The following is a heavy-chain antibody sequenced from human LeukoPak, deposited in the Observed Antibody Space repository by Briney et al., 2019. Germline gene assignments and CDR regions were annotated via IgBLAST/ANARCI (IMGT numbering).Heavy chain of an antibody. D-gene: IGHD5-18*01. Sequence: GGSLRLSCAASGFTFSSYWMSWVRQAPGKGLEWVANIKQDGSEKYYVDSVKGRFTISRDNAKNSLYLQMNSLRAEDTAVYYCARDRIQLWLNYYYGMDVWGQGTTVTVSS. CDR3: ARDRIQLWLNYYYGMDV. CDR1: GFTFSSYW. CDR2: IKQDGSEK. V-gene: IGHV3-7*01. J-gene: IGHJ6*02.